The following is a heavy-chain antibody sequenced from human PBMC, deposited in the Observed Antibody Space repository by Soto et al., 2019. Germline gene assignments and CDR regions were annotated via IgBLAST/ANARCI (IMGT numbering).Heavy chain of an antibody. J-gene: IGHJ4*02. Sequence: PGGSLRLXCAASGCTFSSYAMSWVRQAPGKGLEWVSAISGSGGSTYYADSVKGRFTISRDNSKNTLYLQMNSLRAEDTAVYYCAKVPESFGVVIIGMDYWGQGTLVTVSS. CDR1: GCTFSSYA. D-gene: IGHD3-3*01. CDR2: ISGSGGST. CDR3: AKVPESFGVVIIGMDY. V-gene: IGHV3-23*01.